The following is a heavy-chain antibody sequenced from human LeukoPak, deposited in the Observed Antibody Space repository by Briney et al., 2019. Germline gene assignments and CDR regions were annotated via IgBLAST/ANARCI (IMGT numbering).Heavy chain of an antibody. V-gene: IGHV3-74*01. D-gene: IGHD1-26*01. CDR2: IISDGSST. J-gene: IGHJ3*02. CDR3: ARDLVGGAFDI. CDR1: GLTLTRYW. Sequence: SGGSLRLSRAPCGLTLTRYWMHWARHAPGGGLVCVSRIISDGSSTRYPRTALGRFTISSDDAKQMLYLQTNGLRAEDTAIYYCARDLVGGAFDIWGQGTMVSVSS.